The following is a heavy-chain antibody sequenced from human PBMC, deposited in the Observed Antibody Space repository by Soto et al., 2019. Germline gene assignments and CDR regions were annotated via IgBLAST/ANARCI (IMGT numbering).Heavy chain of an antibody. Sequence: SETLSLTCTVSVGSSSSGVYYWIWIRHHPGKGLEWIGYIYYSGGTYYNPSLKSRVTISVDTSKNQFSLKLSSVTDADTAVYYCARATYYFDSSGYQTSVFDYWGQGTLVTVSS. CDR2: IYYSGGT. CDR1: VGSSSSGVYY. V-gene: IGHV4-31*03. D-gene: IGHD3-22*01. J-gene: IGHJ4*02. CDR3: ARATYYFDSSGYQTSVFDY.